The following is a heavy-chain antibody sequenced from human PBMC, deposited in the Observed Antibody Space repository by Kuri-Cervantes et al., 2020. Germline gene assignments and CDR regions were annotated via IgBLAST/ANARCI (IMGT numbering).Heavy chain of an antibody. CDR2: ISGRDSTI. CDR1: GFTFSDYY. V-gene: IGHV3-11*04. J-gene: IGHJ4*02. D-gene: IGHD1-26*01. CDR3: ARNLVGAANFDY. Sequence: GGSLRLSCAASGFTFSDYYMSWIRQAPGKGLEWVSYISGRDSTIHYADSVKGRFTVSRDNAKNSLYLQMNSLRDEDTAVYYCARNLVGAANFDYWGQGTLVTVSS.